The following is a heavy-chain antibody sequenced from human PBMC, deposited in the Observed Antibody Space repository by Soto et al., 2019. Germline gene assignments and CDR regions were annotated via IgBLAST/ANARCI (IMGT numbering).Heavy chain of an antibody. CDR3: AKVYYDSSGYHLSLDY. CDR1: GGSISSGGYS. D-gene: IGHD3-22*01. CDR2: IYHSGNI. J-gene: IGHJ4*02. Sequence: SETLSLTCAVSGGSISSGGYSWSWIRQPPGKGLEWIGYIYHSGNIYYNPSLKSRVTISRANSKNTLYLQMNSLRAEDTAVYYCAKVYYDSSGYHLSLDYWGQGTLVTVSS. V-gene: IGHV4-30-2*02.